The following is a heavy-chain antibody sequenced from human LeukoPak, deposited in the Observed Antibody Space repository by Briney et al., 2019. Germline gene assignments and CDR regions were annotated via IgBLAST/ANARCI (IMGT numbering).Heavy chain of an antibody. CDR2: VSSYNGDT. CDR1: GYTFTSYG. CDR3: AKDWHILTGRNCFDP. D-gene: IGHD3-9*01. J-gene: IGHJ5*02. V-gene: IGHV1-18*01. Sequence: GASVKVSCKASGYTFTSYGISWVRQAPGQGLEWMGWVSSYNGDTNYAQRFQGRVTMSTDTSTSTAYMELRSLTFDDTAIYYCAKDWHILTGRNCFDPWGQGTLVTVSS.